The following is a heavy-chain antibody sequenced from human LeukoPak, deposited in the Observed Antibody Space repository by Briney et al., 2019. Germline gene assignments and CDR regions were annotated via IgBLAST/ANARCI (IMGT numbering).Heavy chain of an antibody. CDR1: VGSISSYY. CDR3: ARVYYYDSSGYSTPYYFDY. D-gene: IGHD3-22*01. J-gene: IGHJ4*02. Sequence: SETLSLTCTVSVGSISSYYWIWIRQPPGKGLEWIGYIYYSGSTNYNPSLKSRVTISVDTSKNQFSLKLSSVTAADTAVYYCARVYYYDSSGYSTPYYFDYWGQGTLVTVSS. CDR2: IYYSGST. V-gene: IGHV4-59*01.